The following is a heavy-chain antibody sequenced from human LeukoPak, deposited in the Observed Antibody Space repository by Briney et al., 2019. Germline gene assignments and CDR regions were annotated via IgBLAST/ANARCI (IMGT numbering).Heavy chain of an antibody. J-gene: IGHJ4*02. CDR1: GGSISSYY. D-gene: IGHD6-19*01. V-gene: IGHV4-59*01. CDR2: IYYSGST. CDR3: ARVRGWYYFDY. Sequence: PSETLSLTCTVSGGSISSYYRSWIRQPPGKGLEWIGYIYYSGSTNYNPSLKSRVTISVDTSKNQFSLKLSSVTAADTAVYYCARVRGWYYFDYWGQGTLVTVSS.